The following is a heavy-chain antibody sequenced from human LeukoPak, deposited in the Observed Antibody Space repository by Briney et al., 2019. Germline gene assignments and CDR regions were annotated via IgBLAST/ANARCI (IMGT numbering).Heavy chain of an antibody. V-gene: IGHV4-59*08. D-gene: IGHD5-24*01. CDR3: ARHSMRLRSYDY. CDR1: GGSISSYY. Sequence: SETLSLTCTVSGGSISSYYWSWIRQPPGKGLEWIGYIYYSGSTNYNPSLKSRVTISVDTSKNQFSLKLSSVTAADTAVYYCARHSMRLRSYDYWGQGTLVTVSS. J-gene: IGHJ4*02. CDR2: IYYSGST.